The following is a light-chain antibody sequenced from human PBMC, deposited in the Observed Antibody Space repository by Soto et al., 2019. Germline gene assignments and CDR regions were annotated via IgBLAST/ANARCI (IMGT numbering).Light chain of an antibody. CDR1: QSIVTY. Sequence: IQMTQSPSSLSASVGDRVTITCRASQSIVTYLNWYLQKPGKAPKLLIYAASNLQSGVASRFSGSGSATDFTLTISSLQPEDSAAYYCLQDYNYPFTFGQGTKVDIK. J-gene: IGKJ2*01. V-gene: IGKV1-6*01. CDR2: AAS. CDR3: LQDYNYPFT.